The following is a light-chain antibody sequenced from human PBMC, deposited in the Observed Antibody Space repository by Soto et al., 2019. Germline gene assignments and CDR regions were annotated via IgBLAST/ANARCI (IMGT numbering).Light chain of an antibody. CDR3: AVWDDSLNGSFV. CDR1: SANIGSNT. V-gene: IGLV1-44*01. Sequence: QSVLTQPPSASGTPGQRVTICCSGSSANIGSNTVSWYQHLPGTAPKLLIYSNNQRPSGVPDRLSGSKSGTSASLATSGLQSEDEADYRCAVWDDSLNGSFVLGTGTKLTVL. J-gene: IGLJ1*01. CDR2: SNN.